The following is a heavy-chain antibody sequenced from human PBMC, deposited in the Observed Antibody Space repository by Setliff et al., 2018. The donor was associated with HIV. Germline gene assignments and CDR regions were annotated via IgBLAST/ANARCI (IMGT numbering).Heavy chain of an antibody. CDR2: IYFSGST. J-gene: IGHJ3*02. CDR1: GGSIRSSSHY. V-gene: IGHV4-39*01. CDR3: ARPRYTYGTPPAFDI. Sequence: LSLTCTVSGGSIRSSSHYWGWIRQPPGKGLEWIGSIYFSGSTYYNPSLKSRVTISVDTSKNQFSLKLSSVTAADTAVYYCARPRYTYGTPPAFDIWGRGTVVTVSS. D-gene: IGHD5-18*01.